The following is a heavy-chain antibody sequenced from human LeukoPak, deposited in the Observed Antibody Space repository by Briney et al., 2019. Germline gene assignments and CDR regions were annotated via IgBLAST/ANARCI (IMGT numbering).Heavy chain of an antibody. CDR2: ISYDGSNK. CDR1: GFTFSSYD. V-gene: IGHV3-30*03. D-gene: IGHD4-17*01. CDR3: ARETTGFDY. Sequence: HPGKSLRLSCAASGFTFSSYDMHWVRQAPGKGLEWVAVISYDGSNKYYADSVKGRFTISRDNSKNTLYLQMNSLRAEDTAVYYCARETTGFDYWGQGVLVTVSS. J-gene: IGHJ4*02.